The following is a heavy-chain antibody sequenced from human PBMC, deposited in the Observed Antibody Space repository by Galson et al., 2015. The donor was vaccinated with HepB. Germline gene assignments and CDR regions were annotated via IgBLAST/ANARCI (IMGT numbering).Heavy chain of an antibody. CDR3: ANLRAAAGTGYFDL. V-gene: IGHV4-39*01. J-gene: IGHJ2*01. D-gene: IGHD6-13*01. CDR1: GGSISSSSYY. CDR2: IYYSGST. Sequence: VSGGSISSSSYYWGWIRQPPGKGLEWIGSIYYSGSTYYNPSLKSRVTISVDTSKNQFSLKLSSVTAADTAVYYCANLRAAAGTGYFDLWGRGTLVTVSS.